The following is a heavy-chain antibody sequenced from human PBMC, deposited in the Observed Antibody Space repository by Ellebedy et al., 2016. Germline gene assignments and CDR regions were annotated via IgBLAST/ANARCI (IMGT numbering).Heavy chain of an antibody. Sequence: ASVKVSCKASGYTFTSYDINWVRQATGQGLEWMGWMNPNSGNTGYAQKFQDRVTMTRNTSISTAYMELSSLRSEDTAVYYCARYDSSGYYYNYWGQGTLVTVSS. CDR1: GYTFTSYD. V-gene: IGHV1-8*01. CDR3: ARYDSSGYYYNY. D-gene: IGHD3-22*01. CDR2: MNPNSGNT. J-gene: IGHJ4*02.